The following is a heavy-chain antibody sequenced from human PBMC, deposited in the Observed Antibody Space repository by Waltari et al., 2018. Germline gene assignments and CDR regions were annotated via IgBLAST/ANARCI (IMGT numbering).Heavy chain of an antibody. J-gene: IGHJ3*02. CDR1: GGSIRSYY. V-gene: IGHV4-59*08. D-gene: IGHD3-10*01. CDR2: IYYSGST. CDR3: ARHPARGSSGNIFDI. Sequence: QVQLQESGPGLVKPSETLSLTCPVSGGSIRSYYWSWIRQPPGKGLEWIGYIYYSGSTNYNPSLKSRVTISVDTSKNQFSLKLSSVTAADTAVYYCARHPARGSSGNIFDIWGQGTMVTVSS.